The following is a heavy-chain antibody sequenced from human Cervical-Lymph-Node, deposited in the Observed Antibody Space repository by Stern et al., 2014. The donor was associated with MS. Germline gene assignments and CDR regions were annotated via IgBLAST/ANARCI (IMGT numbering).Heavy chain of an antibody. Sequence: QLQLQESAPGLVKPSETLSLTCTVSDGSVSSGSHYWTLIRQPPGTGLEWIGYLYYNWTTKYTPSLKSRVTMSIDASKNQFSLKLSSVTVADTAVYYCARGRIAAAGAPGRFEYWGQGTRVTVSS. CDR3: ARGRIAAAGAPGRFEY. V-gene: IGHV4-61*01. CDR1: DGSVSSGSHY. CDR2: LYYNWTT. J-gene: IGHJ4*02. D-gene: IGHD6-13*01.